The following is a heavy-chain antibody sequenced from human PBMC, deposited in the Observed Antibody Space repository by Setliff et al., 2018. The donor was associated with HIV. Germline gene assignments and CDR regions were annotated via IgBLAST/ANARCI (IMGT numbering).Heavy chain of an antibody. CDR3: ARETREAVAGSNYYYYYGLDV. J-gene: IGHJ6*02. CDR2: IYHGVST. D-gene: IGHD6-19*01. CDR1: GGSISSSNW. Sequence: NPSETLSLTCAVSGGSISSSNWWSWVRQPPGKGLEWIGEIYHGVSTNYNPSPKSRVTISVDKSKNQFSLKLSSVTAADTAVYYCARETREAVAGSNYYYYYGLDVWGQGTTVTVSS. V-gene: IGHV4-4*02.